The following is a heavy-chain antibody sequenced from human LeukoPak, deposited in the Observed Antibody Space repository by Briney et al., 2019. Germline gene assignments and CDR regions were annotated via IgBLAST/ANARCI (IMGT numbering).Heavy chain of an antibody. CDR1: GYTFTSYG. J-gene: IGHJ4*02. D-gene: IGHD2-15*01. CDR2: ISAYNGNT. CDR3: ARDFAGYCSGGSCYPRFDY. Sequence: GASVKVSCKASGYTFTSYGISWVRQAPGQGLEWMGWISAYNGNTNYAQKLQGRVTMTTDTSTSTAYMELRSLRSDDTAVYYCARDFAGYCSGGSCYPRFDYWGQGTLVTVSS. V-gene: IGHV1-18*01.